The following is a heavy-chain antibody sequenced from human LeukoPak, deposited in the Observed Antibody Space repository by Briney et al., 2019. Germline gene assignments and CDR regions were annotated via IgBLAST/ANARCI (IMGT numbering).Heavy chain of an antibody. J-gene: IGHJ4*02. CDR1: GFTFSSYG. CDR2: IKQDGSEK. V-gene: IGHV3-7*01. CDR3: ARFRSWGYYDSSGYFDY. Sequence: GGSLRLSCADSGFTFSSYGMHWVRQAPGKGLEWVANIKQDGSEKYYVDSVKGRFTISRDNAKNSLYLQMNSLRAEDTAVYYCARFRSWGYYDSSGYFDYWGQGTLVTVSS. D-gene: IGHD3-22*01.